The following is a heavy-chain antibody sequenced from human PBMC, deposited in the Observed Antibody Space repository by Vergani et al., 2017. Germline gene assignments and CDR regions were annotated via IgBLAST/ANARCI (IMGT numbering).Heavy chain of an antibody. D-gene: IGHD6-13*01. J-gene: IGHJ6*02. CDR2: LDPSDSYT. V-gene: IGHV5-10-1*03. Sequence: EVQLVQSGAEVKKPGESLRISCKGSGYSFTSYWISWVRQMPGKGLEWMGRLDPSDSYTNYSPSFQGHVTISADKSISTAYLPWSSLKASDTAMYYCARHVEAAGSGYYGMDVWGQGTTVTVSS. CDR3: ARHVEAAGSGYYGMDV. CDR1: GYSFTSYW.